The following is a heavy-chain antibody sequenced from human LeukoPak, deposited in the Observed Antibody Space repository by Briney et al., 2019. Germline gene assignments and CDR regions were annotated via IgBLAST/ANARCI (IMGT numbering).Heavy chain of an antibody. Sequence: ASVKVSCKASGYTFTSYYMHWVRQAPGQGLEWMGIINPSGGSTSYAQKFQGRVTMTRDTSTSTVYMELSSLRSEDTAVYYCARGVVIIPYYYYGMDVWGQGTTDTVSS. CDR3: ARGVVIIPYYYYGMDV. D-gene: IGHD3-3*01. CDR2: INPSGGST. J-gene: IGHJ6*02. CDR1: GYTFTSYY. V-gene: IGHV1-46*01.